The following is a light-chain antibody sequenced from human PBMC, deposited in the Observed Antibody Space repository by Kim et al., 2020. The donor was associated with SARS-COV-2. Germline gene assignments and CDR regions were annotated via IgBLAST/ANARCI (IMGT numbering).Light chain of an antibody. V-gene: IGKV3-20*01. CDR1: QIVSSTS. CDR2: GAS. CDR3: KQYDSSPGT. J-gene: IGKJ5*01. Sequence: SPGERATPACRASQIVSSTSLAWYQQKPGQAPRLLIFGASTRAAVIPDRFSGSGSGTDFTLTISRLEPADFAVYYCKQYDSSPGTFGQGTRLEIK.